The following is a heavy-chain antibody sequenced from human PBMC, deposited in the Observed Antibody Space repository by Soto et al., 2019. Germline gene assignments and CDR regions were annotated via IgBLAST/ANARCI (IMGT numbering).Heavy chain of an antibody. J-gene: IGHJ6*02. Sequence: LGESLKISCEGSGFSFSKYTVGWVRQIPGKGLEWMGIIHPGDSDTRYSPSFQGQVTISADKSISTAYLQWSSLKASDTAMYYCTLSYGDSYYYNGMDVWGQGTTVTVSS. V-gene: IGHV5-51*01. CDR1: GFSFSKYT. D-gene: IGHD4-17*01. CDR2: IHPGDSDT. CDR3: TLSYGDSYYYNGMDV.